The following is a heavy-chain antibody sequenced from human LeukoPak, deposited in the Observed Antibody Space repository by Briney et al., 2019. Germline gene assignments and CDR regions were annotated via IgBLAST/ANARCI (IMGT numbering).Heavy chain of an antibody. CDR2: LNSDGSST. CDR3: ARASNGNSINFDY. J-gene: IGHJ4*02. V-gene: IGHV3-74*01. Sequence: GGSLRLSCAASGFTFSSYWMHWVRQAPGKGLVWVSRLNSDGSSTSYADSVKGRFTISRDNVETTLHLQMNNLSAEDTAVYYCARASNGNSINFDYWGQGALVTVSS. CDR1: GFTFSSYW. D-gene: IGHD1-7*01.